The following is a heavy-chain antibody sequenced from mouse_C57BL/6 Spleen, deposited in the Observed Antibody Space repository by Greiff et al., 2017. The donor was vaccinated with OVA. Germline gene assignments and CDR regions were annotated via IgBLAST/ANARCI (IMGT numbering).Heavy chain of an antibody. Sequence: EVQLQQSGPELVKPGASVKLPCKASGYTFTDYNMDWVKQSHGKSLEWIGDINPNNGGTIYNQKFKGKATLTVDKSSSTAYMELRSLTSEDTAVDYCASGGDYYGSGYGYFDVWGTGTTVTVSS. J-gene: IGHJ1*03. CDR1: GYTFTDYN. V-gene: IGHV1-18*01. CDR2: INPNNGGT. D-gene: IGHD1-1*01. CDR3: ASGGDYYGSGYGYFDV.